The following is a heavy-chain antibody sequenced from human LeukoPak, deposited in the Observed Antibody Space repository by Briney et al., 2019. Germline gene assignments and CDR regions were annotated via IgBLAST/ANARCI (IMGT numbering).Heavy chain of an antibody. CDR1: GFTASSNY. CDR2: IHSGGST. Sequence: PGGALRLSCAASGFTASSNYMSWVRQAPGKGLEWVSIIHSGGSTYYADSVKGRFTISRDNSKNTLYLQINRLRAEDTAVYYCTRANSATIPGVDPWGQGTLVTVSS. CDR3: TRANSATIPGVDP. V-gene: IGHV3-53*01. J-gene: IGHJ5*02. D-gene: IGHD7-27*01.